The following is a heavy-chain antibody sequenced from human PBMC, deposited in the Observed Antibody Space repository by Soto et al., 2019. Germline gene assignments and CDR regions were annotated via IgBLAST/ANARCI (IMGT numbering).Heavy chain of an antibody. J-gene: IGHJ6*02. CDR3: ANGKDGVSYYYGMDV. V-gene: IGHV3-30*18. Sequence: QVQLVESGGGVVQPGRSLRLSCAASGFTFRSYGMHWVRQAPGKGLEWVAVISYDGREIHYVDSVKGRFTISRDNSKDTLYLQMNSLRGEATAVYFCANGKDGVSYYYGMDVWGPGSTVAISS. D-gene: IGHD3-10*01. CDR2: ISYDGREI. CDR1: GFTFRSYG.